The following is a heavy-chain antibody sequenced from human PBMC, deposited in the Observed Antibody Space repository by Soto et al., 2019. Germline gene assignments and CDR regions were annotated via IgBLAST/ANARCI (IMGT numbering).Heavy chain of an antibody. J-gene: IGHJ4*02. D-gene: IGHD7-27*01. CDR2: IYDGGST. CDR1: GDYISDVNCY. CDR3: TRGPSGDKVDY. Sequence: QVQRQGSGPRLLRPSQTLSLTWTVSGDYISDVNCYWSWIRQSPDKGLESIGHIYDGGSTYSNPSLKSRVTVSIDTSKNQFSLQLSSMSSADTAVYYCTRGPSGDKVDYWGQGNLVTVSS. V-gene: IGHV4-30-4*01.